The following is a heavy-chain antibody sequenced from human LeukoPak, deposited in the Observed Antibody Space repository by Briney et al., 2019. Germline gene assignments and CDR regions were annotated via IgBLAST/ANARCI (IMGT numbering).Heavy chain of an antibody. CDR3: ARVGDCSSTSCLSWFGY. J-gene: IGHJ4*02. D-gene: IGHD2-2*01. Sequence: PSETLSLTCAVYGGSFSGYYWSWIRQPPGKGLERIGEINHSGSTNYNPSLKSRVTISVDTSKNQFSLKLSSVTAADTAVYYCARVGDCSSTSCLSWFGYWGQGTLVTVSS. CDR1: GGSFSGYY. V-gene: IGHV4-34*01. CDR2: INHSGST.